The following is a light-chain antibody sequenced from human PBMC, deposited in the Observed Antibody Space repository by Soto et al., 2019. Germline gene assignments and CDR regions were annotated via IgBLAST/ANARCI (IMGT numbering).Light chain of an antibody. Sequence: AIRMTQSPSSLSASTGDRVTITCRASQGINSYLAWYQQKPGKAPKLLIYAASTLQSGVPSRSSGSGSGTDFTLTISCLQSEDFATYYCQQYYSYPRTFGQGTKVEIK. CDR3: QQYYSYPRT. J-gene: IGKJ1*01. CDR2: AAS. V-gene: IGKV1-8*01. CDR1: QGINSY.